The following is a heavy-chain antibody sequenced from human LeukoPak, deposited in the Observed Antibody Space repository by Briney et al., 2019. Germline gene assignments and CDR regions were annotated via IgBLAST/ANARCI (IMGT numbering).Heavy chain of an antibody. Sequence: ASVKVSCKASGYAFTSYYMHWVRQAPGQGLEWMGIINPSGGSTSYAQKFQGRVTMTRDTSTSTVYMELSSLRSEDTAVYYCSRGPTIRGRWFDPWGQGTLVTVSS. D-gene: IGHD5-24*01. CDR1: GYAFTSYY. V-gene: IGHV1-46*03. J-gene: IGHJ5*02. CDR3: SRGPTIRGRWFDP. CDR2: INPSGGST.